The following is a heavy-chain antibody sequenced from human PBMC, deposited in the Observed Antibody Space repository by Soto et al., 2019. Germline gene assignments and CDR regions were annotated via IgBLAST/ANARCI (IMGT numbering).Heavy chain of an antibody. CDR1: GFTFTTYY. D-gene: IGHD4-4*01. CDR3: ASAKETVARDGMDV. CDR2: ITPSGVTT. Sequence: AAVKVSCKASGFTFTTYYMHWVRQAPGQGLEWMGLITPSGVTTSNAQKFQGRVTMTRDTSTSTVYMELSSLRSADTAIYYCASAKETVARDGMDVWGQGTTVNVS. V-gene: IGHV1-46*01. J-gene: IGHJ6*02.